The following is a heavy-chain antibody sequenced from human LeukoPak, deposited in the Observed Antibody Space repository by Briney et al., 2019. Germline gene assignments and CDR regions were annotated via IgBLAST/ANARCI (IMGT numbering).Heavy chain of an antibody. Sequence: SETLSLACSVSAGSIISGNYDWGWIRRPAGKGLEWIARIYTRGTTHYNPSLKSRVTISVDTSKNRFSLKLSSVTAADTAVYYCAREPRLLRNWFDPWGQGTLVTVSS. V-gene: IGHV4-61*02. J-gene: IGHJ5*02. CDR2: IYTRGTT. D-gene: IGHD2-15*01. CDR3: AREPRLLRNWFDP. CDR1: AGSIISGNYD.